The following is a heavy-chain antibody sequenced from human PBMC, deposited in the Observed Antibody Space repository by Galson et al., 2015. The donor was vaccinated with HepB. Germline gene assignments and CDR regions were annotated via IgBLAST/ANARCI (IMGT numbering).Heavy chain of an antibody. CDR2: ISAYNGNT. D-gene: IGHD3-10*01. CDR3: ARGGTYYYGSGSYRPLDY. CDR1: GYTFTSYG. V-gene: IGHV1-18*01. Sequence: QSGAEVKKPGESLKISCTASGYTFTSYGISWVRQAPGQGLEWMGWISAYNGNTNYAQKLQGRVTMTTDTSTSTAYMELRSLRSDDTAVYYCARGGTYYYGSGSYRPLDYWGQGTLVTVSS. J-gene: IGHJ4*02.